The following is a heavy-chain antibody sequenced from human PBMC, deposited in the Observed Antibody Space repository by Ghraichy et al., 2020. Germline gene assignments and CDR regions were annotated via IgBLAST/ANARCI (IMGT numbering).Heavy chain of an antibody. CDR2: LNPRGDIT. J-gene: IGHJ4*02. CDR1: GYTFTTYY. CDR3: ARDKGGGYYSFDY. Sequence: ASVKVSCKASGYTFTTYYIHWVRQAPGQGLEWMGLLNPRGDITSYAQKFQGRVTVTRDPSTSTLYLELSSLKYEDTAVYYCARDKGGGYYSFDYWGQGTLVTVSS. V-gene: IGHV1-46*01. D-gene: IGHD5-12*01.